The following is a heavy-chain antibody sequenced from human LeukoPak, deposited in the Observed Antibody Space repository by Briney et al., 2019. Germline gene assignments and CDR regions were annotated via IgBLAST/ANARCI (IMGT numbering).Heavy chain of an antibody. CDR3: ASWAGNTQSDSWSGPFDY. CDR2: ISDSGRTT. J-gene: IGHJ4*02. Sequence: QPGGSLRLSCAVSGLTFSNFKMNWVRQAPGKGLEWVSYISDSGRTTFYADSVKGRFIISRDNAKNSLYLQMSSLRVEDTAVYYCASWAGNTQSDSWSGPFDYWGQGTLVTVSS. V-gene: IGHV3-48*03. CDR1: GLTFSNFK. D-gene: IGHD3-3*01.